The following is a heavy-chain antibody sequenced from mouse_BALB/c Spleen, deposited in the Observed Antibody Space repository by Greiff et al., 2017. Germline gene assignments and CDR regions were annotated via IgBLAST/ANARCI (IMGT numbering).Heavy chain of an antibody. CDR2: IYPGSGST. V-gene: IGHV1-55*01. D-gene: IGHD2-1*01. J-gene: IGHJ3*01. CDR1: GYNFTSYW. CDR3: AINYGNTWFAY. Sequence: QVQLQQPGAELVKPGTSVKLSCKASGYNFTSYWINWVKLRPGQGLEWIGDIYPGSGSTNYNEKFKSKATLTVDTSSSTAYMQLSSLASEDSALYYCAINYGNTWFAYWGQGTLVTVSA.